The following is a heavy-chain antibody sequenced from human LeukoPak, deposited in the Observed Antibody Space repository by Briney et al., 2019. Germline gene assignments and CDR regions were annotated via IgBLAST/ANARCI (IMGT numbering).Heavy chain of an antibody. CDR1: VFTVSSNF. Sequence: GGSLRLSCAASVFTVSSNFLSWVRQAPGKGLEWVSVIYSGGKTYYADSVKGRFTISRDNSKNTLYLQMNSLRAEDTAVYYCARGADRWNYFDYWGQGTLVTVSS. CDR2: IYSGGKT. CDR3: ARGADRWNYFDY. D-gene: IGHD4-23*01. V-gene: IGHV3-53*01. J-gene: IGHJ4*02.